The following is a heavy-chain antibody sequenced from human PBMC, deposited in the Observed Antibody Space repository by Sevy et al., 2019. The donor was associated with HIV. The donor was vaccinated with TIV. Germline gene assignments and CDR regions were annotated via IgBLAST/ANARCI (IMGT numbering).Heavy chain of an antibody. V-gene: IGHV3-15*01. D-gene: IGHD3-10*01. CDR2: IKSKSDRGTI. Sequence: GGSLRLSCIASGFTFSNAWMTWVRQAPGQGLEWVGHIKSKSDRGTIDYAAPVKGRMVISRDDSRNALHLQLNNLKPEDTAVYYCATSQALWFGELLYYWGQGTLVTVSS. J-gene: IGHJ4*02. CDR3: ATSQALWFGELLYY. CDR1: GFTFSNAW.